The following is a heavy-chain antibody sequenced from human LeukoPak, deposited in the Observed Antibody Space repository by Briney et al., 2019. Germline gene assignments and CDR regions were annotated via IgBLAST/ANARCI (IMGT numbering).Heavy chain of an antibody. CDR1: GFTVSSNY. CDR2: IYSGGST. V-gene: IGHV3-66*01. Sequence: TGGSLRLSCAASGFTVSSNYMNWVRQAPGKGLEWVSVIYSGGSTHYADSVKGRFTISRDNAKNSLYLQMNSLRAEDTAVYYCARDGTTVTQNDYWGQGTLVTVSS. CDR3: ARDGTTVTQNDY. D-gene: IGHD4-17*01. J-gene: IGHJ4*02.